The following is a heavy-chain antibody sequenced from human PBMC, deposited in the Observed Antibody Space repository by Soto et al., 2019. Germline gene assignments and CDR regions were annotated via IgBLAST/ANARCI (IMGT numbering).Heavy chain of an antibody. CDR2: IYYSVST. Sequence: QVQLQESGPGLVKPSQTLSLTCTVSGGSISSGGYYWSWIRQHPGKGLEWIGYIYYSVSTYYNPSLKSRVTISVDTSKNQFSLKLSSVTAADTAVYYCARSYDSSGYFQGYFDYWGQGTLVTVSS. D-gene: IGHD3-22*01. V-gene: IGHV4-31*03. J-gene: IGHJ4*02. CDR3: ARSYDSSGYFQGYFDY. CDR1: GGSISSGGYY.